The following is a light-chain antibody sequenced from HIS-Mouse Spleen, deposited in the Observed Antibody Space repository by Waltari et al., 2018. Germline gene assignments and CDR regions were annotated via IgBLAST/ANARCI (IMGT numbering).Light chain of an antibody. CDR2: DVS. Sequence: QSALTQPASVSGSPGQSITISCTGTSSDVGGYNYVSWYQQHPGKAPKLSIYDVSNRPSGVSNRVSGSKSGNTASLTISGLQAEDEADYYCSSYTSSSTHVVFGGGTKLTVL. CDR1: SSDVGGYNY. J-gene: IGLJ2*01. CDR3: SSYTSSSTHVV. V-gene: IGLV2-14*03.